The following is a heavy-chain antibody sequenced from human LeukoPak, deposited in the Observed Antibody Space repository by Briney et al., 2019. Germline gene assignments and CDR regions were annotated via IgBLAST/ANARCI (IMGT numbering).Heavy chain of an antibody. D-gene: IGHD3-10*01. J-gene: IGHJ6*02. CDR2: ISAYNGNT. Sequence: GASVKVSCKASGYTFTSYAMHWVRQAPGQRLEWMGWISAYNGNTNYAQKLQGRVTMTTDTSTSTAYMELRSLRSDDTAVYYCARTMELLWFGELPNYYGMDVWGQGTAVTVSS. V-gene: IGHV1-18*01. CDR3: ARTMELLWFGELPNYYGMDV. CDR1: GYTFTSYA.